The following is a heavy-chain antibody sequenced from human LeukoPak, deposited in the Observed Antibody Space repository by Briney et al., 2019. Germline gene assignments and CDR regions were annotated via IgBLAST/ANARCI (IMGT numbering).Heavy chain of an antibody. V-gene: IGHV4-34*01. J-gene: IGHJ4*02. D-gene: IGHD3-10*01. CDR1: GGSLSGYY. CDR3: ARRTWAYYGSGSYYNDY. CDR2: INHSGST. Sequence: SETLSLTCAVYGGSLSGYYWSWIRQPPGKGLEWIGEINHSGSTNYNPSLKSRVTISVDTSKNQISLKLSSVTAADTAVYYCARRTWAYYGSGSYYNDYWGQGTLVTVSS.